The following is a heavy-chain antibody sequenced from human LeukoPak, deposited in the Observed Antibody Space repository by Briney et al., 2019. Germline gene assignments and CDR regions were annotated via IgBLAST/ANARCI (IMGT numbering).Heavy chain of an antibody. CDR3: AKAVGGSGSYRLYFDY. CDR2: ISGSGGST. CDR1: GFTFSSYA. D-gene: IGHD1-26*01. Sequence: GGSLRLSCAASGFTFSSYAMNWVRQAPGKGLEWVSAISGSGGSTYYADSVKGRFTISRDNSKNTLYLQMNSLRAEDTAVYYCAKAVGGSGSYRLYFDYWGQGTLVTVSS. V-gene: IGHV3-23*01. J-gene: IGHJ4*02.